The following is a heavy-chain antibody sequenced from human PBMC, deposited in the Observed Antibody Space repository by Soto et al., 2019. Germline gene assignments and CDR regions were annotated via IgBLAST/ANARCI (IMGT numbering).Heavy chain of an antibody. CDR2: IYPGDSDT. V-gene: IGHV5-51*01. CDR1: GYSFTRYW. Sequence: GESLKISCRGSGYSFTRYWIGWVRQMPGKGLEWMGSIYPGDSDTRYSPSFEGQVTISADKSISTAHLQWSNLKAPDTAMFYCARLIRYCSGGTCYTDAFDIWGQGTMVTVSS. CDR3: ARLIRYCSGGTCYTDAFDI. D-gene: IGHD2-15*01. J-gene: IGHJ3*02.